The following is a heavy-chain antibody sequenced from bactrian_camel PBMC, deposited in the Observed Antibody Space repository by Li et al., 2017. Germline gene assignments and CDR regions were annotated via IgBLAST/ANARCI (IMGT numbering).Heavy chain of an antibody. J-gene: IGHJ6*01. CDR3: VRSSYHVWVFGL. D-gene: IGHD1*01. Sequence: HVQLVESGGGLVQPGGSLRLSCAGAGFTFNTYWIHWVRQAPGKGLEWVSAVHTAGAKTYYADLAKGRFSMSRDNAKNTATLQMNSLMTEDTAVYYCVRSSYHVWVFGLWGQGTQVTVS. CDR1: GFTFNTYW. V-gene: IGHV3S1*01. CDR2: VHTAGAKT.